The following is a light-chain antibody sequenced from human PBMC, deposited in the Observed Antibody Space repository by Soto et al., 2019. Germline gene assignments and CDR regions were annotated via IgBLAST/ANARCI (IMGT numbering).Light chain of an antibody. CDR3: QQYGSSWWT. CDR2: GAS. Sequence: EIVLTQSPGTLSLSLGERATLSCRASQSVSSNYLAWYQQKPGQAPRLLIYGASSRATGIPDRFSGSGSGTDFTLTISRLEPEDFAVYYCQQYGSSWWTFGQGTKVDIK. V-gene: IGKV3-20*01. CDR1: QSVSSNY. J-gene: IGKJ1*01.